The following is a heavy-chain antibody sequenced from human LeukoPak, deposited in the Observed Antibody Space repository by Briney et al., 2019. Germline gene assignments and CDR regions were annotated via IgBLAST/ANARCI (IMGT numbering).Heavy chain of an antibody. CDR3: ARVGMGANSQEYFYYGMDV. D-gene: IGHD2-8*01. CDR2: ISRTSSEI. J-gene: IGHJ6*02. V-gene: IGHV3-21*01. Sequence: GGSLRLSCAAAGFTFSTYSMNWVRQTPGKGLEWVSFISRTSSEIYYEDSVKGRFTISRENGKNSLYLQMKSLRAEDSAVYYCARVGMGANSQEYFYYGMDVWGQGTTVTVSS. CDR1: GFTFSTYS.